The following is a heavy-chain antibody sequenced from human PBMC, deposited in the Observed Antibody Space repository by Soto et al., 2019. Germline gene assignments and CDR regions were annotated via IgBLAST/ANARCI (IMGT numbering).Heavy chain of an antibody. V-gene: IGHV3-7*03. CDR1: GFTFSSYW. J-gene: IGHJ4*02. D-gene: IGHD3-9*01. Sequence: GVLRLSCAASGFTFSSYWMSWVRQAPGKGLEWVANIKQDGSEKYYVDSVKGRFTISRDNAKKSLYLQMNSLRAEDTAVYYCARSPYFFRGPLDYWGQGTLVTVSS. CDR3: ARSPYFFRGPLDY. CDR2: IKQDGSEK.